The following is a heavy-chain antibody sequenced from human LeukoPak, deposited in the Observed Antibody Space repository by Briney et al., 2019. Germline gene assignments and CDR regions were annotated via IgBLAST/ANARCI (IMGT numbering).Heavy chain of an antibody. CDR2: INHSGST. D-gene: IGHD2-8*01. V-gene: IGHV4-34*01. J-gene: IGHJ4*02. Sequence: SETLSLTCAVYGGSFSGYYWSWIRQPPGKGLEWIGEINHSGSTNYNSSLKSRVTISVDTSKNQFSLKLSSVTAADTAVYYCARGRGYCTNGVCSNGGYWGQGTLVTVSS. CDR1: GGSFSGYY. CDR3: ARGRGYCTNGVCSNGGY.